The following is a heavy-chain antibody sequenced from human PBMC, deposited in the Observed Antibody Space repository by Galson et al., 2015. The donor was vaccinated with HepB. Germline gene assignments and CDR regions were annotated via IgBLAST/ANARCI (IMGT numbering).Heavy chain of an antibody. CDR3: AKDRGYSSSWYLGPYYYYGLDV. D-gene: IGHD6-13*01. J-gene: IGHJ6*02. Sequence: SLRLSCAASGFTFSTYSMNWVRQAPGKGLEWVSSITSSSRNMYYADSVKGRFTISRDNAKNSLYLQMNRLRVEDTALYYCAKDRGYSSSWYLGPYYYYGLDVWGRGTTVTVSS. CDR2: ITSSSRNM. V-gene: IGHV3-21*01. CDR1: GFTFSTYS.